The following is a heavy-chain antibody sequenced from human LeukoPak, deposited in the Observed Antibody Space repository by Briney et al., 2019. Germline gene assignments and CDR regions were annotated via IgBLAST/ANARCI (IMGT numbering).Heavy chain of an antibody. CDR2: INPNSGGT. CDR3: AREWNESDCSSTSCYFPPSYGMDV. Sequence: ASVTVSCKASGYTFTGYYMHWVRQAPGQGLEWMGWINPNSGGTNYAQKFQGWVTMTRDTSISTAYMELSRLRSDDTAAYYCAREWNESDCSSTSCYFPPSYGMDVWGQGTTVTVSS. V-gene: IGHV1-2*04. D-gene: IGHD2-2*01. CDR1: GYTFTGYY. J-gene: IGHJ6*02.